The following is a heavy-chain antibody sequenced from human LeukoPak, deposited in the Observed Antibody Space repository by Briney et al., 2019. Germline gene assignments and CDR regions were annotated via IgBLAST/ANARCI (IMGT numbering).Heavy chain of an antibody. J-gene: IGHJ4*02. CDR1: GFTFSSHW. D-gene: IGHD5-24*01. Sequence: PGGSLRLSCAASGFTFSSHWMSWVRQAPGKGLEWVAMIKYDGIDKQYLDSVKGRFTISRDNAKNSVYLEMNSLRAEDTAMYYCVRNRGWLQFDNWGQGTLVTVSS. CDR3: VRNRGWLQFDN. CDR2: IKYDGIDK. V-gene: IGHV3-7*01.